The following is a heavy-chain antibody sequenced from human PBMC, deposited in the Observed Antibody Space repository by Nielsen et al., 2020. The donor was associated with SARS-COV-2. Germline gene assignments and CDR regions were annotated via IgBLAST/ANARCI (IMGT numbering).Heavy chain of an antibody. Sequence: SETLSLTCAVSGGSISSSNWWSWVRQPPGKGLEWIGEIYHSGSTSYNPSLKSRVTISVDKSKNQFSLKLSSVTAADTAVYYCAREPYYYDSSGPDYYYYGMDVWGQGTLVTVSS. CDR2: IYHSGST. CDR3: AREPYYYDSSGPDYYYYGMDV. D-gene: IGHD3-22*01. V-gene: IGHV4-4*02. CDR1: GGSISSSNW. J-gene: IGHJ6*02.